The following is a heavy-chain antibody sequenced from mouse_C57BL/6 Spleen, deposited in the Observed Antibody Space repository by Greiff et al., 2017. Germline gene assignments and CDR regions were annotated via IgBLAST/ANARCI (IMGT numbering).Heavy chain of an antibody. CDR3: ARAGDYDGSNVDD. CDR1: GYTFTDYN. Sequence: VQLQQSGPELVKPGASVKMSCKASGYTFTDYNMHWVKQSHGKSLEWIGYINPNNGGTSYTQKFKGKAPLPVNTSSSTAYMELRSLTTEDAAVYYGARAGDYDGSNVDDWGQGTTLTVSS. J-gene: IGHJ2*01. V-gene: IGHV1-22*01. CDR2: INPNNGGT. D-gene: IGHD2-4*01.